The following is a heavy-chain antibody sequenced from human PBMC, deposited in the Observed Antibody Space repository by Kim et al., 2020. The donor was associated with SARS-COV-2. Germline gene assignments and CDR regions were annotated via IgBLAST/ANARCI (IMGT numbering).Heavy chain of an antibody. V-gene: IGHV1-69*13. D-gene: IGHD3-16*01. J-gene: IGHJ6*02. CDR2: IIPIFGTA. CDR3: ARFPGGQRTNYYYYYGMDV. CDR1: GGTFSSYA. Sequence: SVKVSCKASGGTFSSYAISWVRQAPGQGLEWMGGIIPIFGTANYAQKFQGRVTITADESTSTAYMELSSLRSEDTAVYYCARFPGGQRTNYYYYYGMDVWGQGTTVTVSS.